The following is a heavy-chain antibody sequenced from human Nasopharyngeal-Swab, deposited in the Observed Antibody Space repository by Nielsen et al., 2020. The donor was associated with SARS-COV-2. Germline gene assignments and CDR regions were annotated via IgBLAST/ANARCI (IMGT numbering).Heavy chain of an antibody. CDR1: GGSISSSSYY. Sequence: GSLRLTCTVSGGSISSSSYYWGWIRQPPGKGLEWIGSIYYSGSTYYNPSLKSRVTISVDTSKNQFSLKLSSVTAADTAVYHCARHPHSSSGWPYYFDYWGQGTLVTVSS. CDR3: ARHPHSSSGWPYYFDY. D-gene: IGHD6-19*01. CDR2: IYYSGST. V-gene: IGHV4-39*01. J-gene: IGHJ4*02.